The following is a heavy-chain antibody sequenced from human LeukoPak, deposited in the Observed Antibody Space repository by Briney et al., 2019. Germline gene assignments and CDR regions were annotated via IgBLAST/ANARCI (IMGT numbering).Heavy chain of an antibody. V-gene: IGHV3-74*01. CDR1: GFTFSSYW. CDR3: ARGGSTYQDN. D-gene: IGHD2-2*01. J-gene: IGHJ4*02. CDR2: ISLDGRST. Sequence: GGSLRLSCAASGFTFSSYWMHWVRQAPGKGLVWVSRISLDGRSTSYADSVKGRLTMSRDNAKNTLYLQMNSLRAEDTAVYYCARGGSTYQDNWGRGTLVTVSS.